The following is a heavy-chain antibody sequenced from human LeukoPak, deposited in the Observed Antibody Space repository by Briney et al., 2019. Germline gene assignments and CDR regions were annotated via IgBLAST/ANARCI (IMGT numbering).Heavy chain of an antibody. D-gene: IGHD3-22*01. Sequence: ASVKVSCKASGYTFTSYGINWVRQATGQGLEWMGWMNPNSGNTGYAQKFQGRVTMTRNTSISTAYMELSSLRSEDTAVYYCARGNYYDSSGYNWFDPWGQGTLVTVSS. V-gene: IGHV1-8*01. CDR1: GYTFTSYG. J-gene: IGHJ5*02. CDR2: MNPNSGNT. CDR3: ARGNYYDSSGYNWFDP.